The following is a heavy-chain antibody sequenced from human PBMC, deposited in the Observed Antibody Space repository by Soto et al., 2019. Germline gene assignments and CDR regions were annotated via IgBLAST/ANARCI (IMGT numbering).Heavy chain of an antibody. J-gene: IGHJ4*02. V-gene: IGHV1-46*01. CDR1: GYTFTSYY. CDR3: AREQLSGPAYSSSSDFDY. D-gene: IGHD6-6*01. Sequence: QVQLVQSGAEVKKPGASVKVSCKASGYTFTSYYMHWVRQAPGQGLEWMGIINPSGGSTSYAQKFQGRVTMTRDTSTSTVYMELSSLRSEDTAVYYCAREQLSGPAYSSSSDFDYWGQGTLVTVSS. CDR2: INPSGGST.